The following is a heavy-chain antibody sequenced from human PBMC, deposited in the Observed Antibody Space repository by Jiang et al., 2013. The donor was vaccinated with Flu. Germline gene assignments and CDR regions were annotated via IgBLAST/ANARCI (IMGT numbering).Heavy chain of an antibody. Sequence: VESGGGLVQPGGSLRLSCAASGFTFSSYWMSWVRQAPGKGLEWVANIKQDGSEKYYVDSVKGRFTISRDNAKNSLYLQMNSLRAEDTAVYYCARDSDYDILTGYYNEEGSFLDYWGQGTLVTVSS. CDR3: ARDSDYDILTGYYNEEGSFLDY. CDR2: IKQDGSEK. V-gene: IGHV3-7*03. J-gene: IGHJ4*02. D-gene: IGHD3-9*01. CDR1: GFTFSSYW.